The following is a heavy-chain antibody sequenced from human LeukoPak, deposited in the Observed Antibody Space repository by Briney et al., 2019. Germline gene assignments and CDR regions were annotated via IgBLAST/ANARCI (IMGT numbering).Heavy chain of an antibody. Sequence: SETLSLTCAVYGGSFSGYYWSWIRQPPGKGLEWMGEINHSGSTNYNPSLKSRVTISVDTSKNQFSLKLSSVTAADTAVYYCARVQPGDYYYGMDVWGQGTTVTVSS. CDR2: INHSGST. CDR3: ARVQPGDYYYGMDV. V-gene: IGHV4-34*01. J-gene: IGHJ6*02. CDR1: GGSFSGYY.